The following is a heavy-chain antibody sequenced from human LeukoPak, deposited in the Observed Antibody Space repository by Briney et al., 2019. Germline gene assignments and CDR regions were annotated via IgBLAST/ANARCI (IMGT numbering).Heavy chain of an antibody. CDR1: GFALSSHW. CDR2: VNRDGSET. V-gene: IGHV3-7*03. J-gene: IGHJ6*02. Sequence: PGGSLRLSCAASGFALSSHWMTWVRQVPGRGPEWVANVNRDGSETDYLDSVKGRCTISKDNAKNSLYLQMNSLTAEDTALYHCARNNGMDVWGQGPTVIVSS. CDR3: ARNNGMDV.